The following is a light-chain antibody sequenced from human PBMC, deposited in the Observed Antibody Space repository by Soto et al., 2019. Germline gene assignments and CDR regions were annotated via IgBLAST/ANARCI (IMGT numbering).Light chain of an antibody. V-gene: IGLV2-23*01. Sequence: QSALTQPASVSGSPGQSITISCTGTSSDVGSYNLVSWYQQHPGKAPKLMIYEGSKRPSGVSNRFSGSKSGNTASLTISGLQAEDEADYYCCSYAGSSVFGTGTKATV. CDR2: EGS. CDR3: CSYAGSSV. J-gene: IGLJ1*01. CDR1: SSDVGSYNL.